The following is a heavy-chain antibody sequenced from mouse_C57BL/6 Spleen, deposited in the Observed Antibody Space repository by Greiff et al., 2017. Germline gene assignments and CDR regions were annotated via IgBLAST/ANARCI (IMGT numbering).Heavy chain of an antibody. CDR2: IVPSDSNT. CDR1: GYTFTSYW. Sequence: QVQLQQPGAELVMPGASVKLSCKASGYTFTSYWMHWVKQRPGQGLEWIGEIVPSDSNTTYNQKFKGKSTLTVYKSSSTAYMQLSSLTSEDIAVYSCARAYDGSDFDDWGQGTTLTVSS. J-gene: IGHJ2*01. CDR3: ARAYDGSDFDD. V-gene: IGHV1-69*01. D-gene: IGHD2-3*01.